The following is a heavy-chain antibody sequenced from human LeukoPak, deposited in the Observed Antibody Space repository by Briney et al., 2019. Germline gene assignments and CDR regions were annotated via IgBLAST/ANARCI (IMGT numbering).Heavy chain of an antibody. J-gene: IGHJ3*02. CDR2: IYPGDSDT. D-gene: IGHD2-15*01. CDR1: GYSFTSYW. CDR3: ARPGYCSGGSCYFGGAFDI. Sequence: GESLQISCKGSGYSFTSYWIGWVRQMPGKGLEWMGIIYPGDSDTRYSPSFQGQVTISADKSISTAYLQWSSLKASDTAMYYCARPGYCSGGSCYFGGAFDIWGQGTMVTVSS. V-gene: IGHV5-51*01.